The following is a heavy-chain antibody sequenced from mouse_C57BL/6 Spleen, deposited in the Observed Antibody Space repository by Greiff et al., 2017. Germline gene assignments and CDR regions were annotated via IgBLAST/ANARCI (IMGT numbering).Heavy chain of an antibody. CDR1: GFTFSDYG. CDR2: ISSGSSTI. V-gene: IGHV5-17*01. Sequence: EVKLVESGGGLVKPGGSLKLSCAASGFTFSDYGMHWVRQAPEKGLEWVAYISSGSSTIYYADTVKGRFTITRDNAKNTLFLQLTSLRSEDTAMYYCARDYGSSYVDYWGQGTTLTVSS. J-gene: IGHJ2*01. CDR3: ARDYGSSYVDY. D-gene: IGHD1-1*01.